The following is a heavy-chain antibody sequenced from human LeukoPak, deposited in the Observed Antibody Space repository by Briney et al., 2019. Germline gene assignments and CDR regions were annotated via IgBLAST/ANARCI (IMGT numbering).Heavy chain of an antibody. J-gene: IGHJ4*02. CDR1: EFTLSDIY. CDR2: ISSSGIHT. V-gene: IGHV3-11*05. CDR3: ARGALMAPGLFDY. Sequence: PGGSLRLSCAASEFTLSDIYMSWLRQAPGKGLEWVSYISSSGIHTEYAYSVKGRFTISRDNAKNSLYLQLISLRAEDTAVYYCARGALMAPGLFDYWGQGTLVTVSS. D-gene: IGHD1-14*01.